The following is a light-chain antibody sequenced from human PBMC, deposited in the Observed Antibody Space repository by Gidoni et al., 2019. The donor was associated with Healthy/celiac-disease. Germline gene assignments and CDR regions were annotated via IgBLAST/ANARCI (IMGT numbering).Light chain of an antibody. CDR1: KLGDKY. CDR2: QDS. J-gene: IGLJ2*01. CDR3: QAWDSSTVV. Sequence: SYELTQPPSVSVSPGQTASITCAGDKLGDKYAFWYQQKPGQSPVLVIYQDSKRPSGIPERFSGSNSGNTATLTISWTQAMDEADYYCQAWDSSTVVFGGGTKLTVL. V-gene: IGLV3-1*01.